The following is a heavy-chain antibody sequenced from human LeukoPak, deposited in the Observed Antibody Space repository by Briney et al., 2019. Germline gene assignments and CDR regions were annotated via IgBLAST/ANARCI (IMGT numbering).Heavy chain of an antibody. CDR2: INSDGSST. CDR1: GFTFSTYW. Sequence: GGSLRLSCAASGFTFSTYWMHWVRQVPGKGLVWVSRINSDGSSTTYADSVKGRFTISRDNAKNTLYLQMNSLRAEDTAVYYCARVSPLGSGGLYDVFDVWGQGTLVTVSS. V-gene: IGHV3-74*03. CDR3: ARVSPLGSGGLYDVFDV. D-gene: IGHD3-10*01. J-gene: IGHJ3*01.